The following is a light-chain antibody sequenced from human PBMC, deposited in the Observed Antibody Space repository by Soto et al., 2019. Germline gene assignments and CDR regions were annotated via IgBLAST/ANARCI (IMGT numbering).Light chain of an antibody. V-gene: IGKV3-15*01. J-gene: IGKJ5*01. CDR3: QQSSNWPPRIT. CDR1: QSISSN. Sequence: VMPQSPATLSVSPGERATLSCRARQSISSNLAWYQQKPGQAPRLLMFRTSSRATGFPARFSGSGSGTDFTLTISRLQPEDFAVYYCQQSSNWPPRITVGQGTRLEIK. CDR2: RTS.